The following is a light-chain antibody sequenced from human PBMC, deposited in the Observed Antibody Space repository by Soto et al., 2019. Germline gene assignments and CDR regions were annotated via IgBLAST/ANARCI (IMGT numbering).Light chain of an antibody. Sequence: DIVMTQSPDSLAVSLGERATINCKSSQSVLYSSNNKNYLAWYQQKPGQPPKLLIYWASTRQSGVPDRFSGSGSGTDFTLTISSLQAEDVAVYYCQQYYNTPFTVGGGTKVEIK. CDR3: QQYYNTPFT. J-gene: IGKJ4*01. CDR1: QSVLYSSNNKNY. V-gene: IGKV4-1*01. CDR2: WAS.